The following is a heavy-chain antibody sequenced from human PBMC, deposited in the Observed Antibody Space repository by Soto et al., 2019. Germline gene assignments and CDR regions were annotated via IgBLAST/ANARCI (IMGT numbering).Heavy chain of an antibody. D-gene: IGHD3-3*01. Sequence: GGSLRLSCAASGFTFSSYGMHWVRQAPGKGLEWVAVIWYDGSNKYYADSVKGRFTISRDNSKNTLYLQMNSLRAEDTAVYYCARDNEIFGVAVHGMDVRRKGTTVTVSS. V-gene: IGHV3-33*01. CDR1: GFTFSSYG. CDR2: IWYDGSNK. J-gene: IGHJ6*04. CDR3: ARDNEIFGVAVHGMDV.